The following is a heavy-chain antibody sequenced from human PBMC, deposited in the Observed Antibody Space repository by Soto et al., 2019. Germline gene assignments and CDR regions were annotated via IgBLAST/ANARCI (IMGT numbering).Heavy chain of an antibody. CDR3: AKSDDSSGYYVYYYGMDV. CDR1: GFPFSSYT. V-gene: IGHV3-23*01. D-gene: IGHD3-22*01. J-gene: IGHJ6*02. CDR2: FSGRDATT. Sequence: GGSLRLSCAASGFPFSSYTMSWVRQAPGKGLEWVSSFSGRDATTYYADSVKGRFTISRDNSKNTLYLQMNSLRAEDTGVYYCAKSDDSSGYYVYYYGMDVWGQGTTVTVSS.